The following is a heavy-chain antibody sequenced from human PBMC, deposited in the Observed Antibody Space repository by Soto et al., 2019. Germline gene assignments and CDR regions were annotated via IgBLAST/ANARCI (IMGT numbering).Heavy chain of an antibody. V-gene: IGHV1-18*04. CDR1: CYTFTIHG. Sequence: ASVKVSFKTSCYTFTIHGSILLLWAPVRGLEWMGWISAYNGDTKYAQRVQDRVSMTTDTSTATAYIELRSLRFDDTAIYFCARNHWQKDYIEGFDFWGQGTPVTVSS. J-gene: IGHJ4*02. D-gene: IGHD1-1*01. CDR3: ARNHWQKDYIEGFDF. CDR2: ISAYNGDT.